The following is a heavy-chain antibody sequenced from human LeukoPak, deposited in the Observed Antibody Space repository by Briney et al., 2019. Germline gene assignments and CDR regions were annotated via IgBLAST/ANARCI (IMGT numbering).Heavy chain of an antibody. CDR3: ALSVDTAMVSWYFDL. CDR1: GGTFSSYA. V-gene: IGHV1-69*13. Sequence: SVKVSCKASGGTFSSYAISWVRQAPGQGLEWMGGIIPIFGTANYAQKFQGRVTITADESTSTAYMELSSLRSEDTAVYYCALSVDTAMVSWYFDLWGRGTLVTVSS. CDR2: IIPIFGTA. D-gene: IGHD5-18*01. J-gene: IGHJ2*01.